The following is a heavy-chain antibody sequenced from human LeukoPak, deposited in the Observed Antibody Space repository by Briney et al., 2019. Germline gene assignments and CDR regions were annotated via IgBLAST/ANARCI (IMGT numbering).Heavy chain of an antibody. CDR1: GFTFSDYY. CDR2: ISSSSSYT. J-gene: IGHJ4*02. Sequence: GGSLRLSCAASGFTFSDYYMSWIRQAPGKGLEWVSYISSSSSYTNYADSVKGRFTISRDNAKNSLYLQMNSLRAEETAVYYCARSGSSGWYDYWGQGTLVTVSS. V-gene: IGHV3-11*03. D-gene: IGHD6-19*01. CDR3: ARSGSSGWYDY.